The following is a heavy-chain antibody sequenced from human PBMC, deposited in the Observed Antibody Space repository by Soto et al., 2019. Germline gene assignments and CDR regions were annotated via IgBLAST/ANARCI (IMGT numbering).Heavy chain of an antibody. CDR2: INSDGSST. CDR3: ARDPGTGYYDSSGYYYD. D-gene: IGHD3-22*01. V-gene: IGHV3-74*01. Sequence: EVQLVESGGGLVQPGGSLRLSCAASGFTLSSYWMHWVRQGPGKGLVWVSRINSDGSSTSYADSVKGRFTISRDNTKNTLYLQMNSLRAEDTAVYYCARDPGTGYYDSSGYYYDWGQGTLVTVSS. J-gene: IGHJ4*02. CDR1: GFTLSSYW.